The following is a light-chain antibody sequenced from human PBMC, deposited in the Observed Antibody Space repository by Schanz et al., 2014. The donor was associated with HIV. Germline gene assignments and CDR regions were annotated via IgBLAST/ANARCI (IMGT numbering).Light chain of an antibody. CDR2: DSD. V-gene: IGLV1-51*01. CDR1: NSNIGNNF. J-gene: IGLJ3*02. CDR3: GAWDTSLSARV. Sequence: QSVLTQPPSVSAAPGQKVTISCSGSNSNIGNNFVSWYQQLPGTAPKILIYDSDKRPSGIPDLFSASKSGTSATLGITGLQTGDEADYFCGAWDTSLSARVFGGGTKLTVL.